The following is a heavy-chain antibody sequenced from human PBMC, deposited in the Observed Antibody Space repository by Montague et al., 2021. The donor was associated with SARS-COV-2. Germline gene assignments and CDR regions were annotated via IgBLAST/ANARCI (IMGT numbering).Heavy chain of an antibody. V-gene: IGHV4-34*01. CDR3: ARGRQHINMVVVVVTGGEYYFDF. D-gene: IGHD3-22*01. Sequence: SETLSLTCAVYDGSFSDYSWTWIRQPPVKGLEWIGEINHRGSTNYNPSLKSRVTISVDTSKNQFSLKMTSVTAADTAVYYCARGRQHINMVVVVVTGGEYYFDFWGQGTLVAVSS. CDR2: INHRGST. J-gene: IGHJ4*02. CDR1: DGSFSDYS.